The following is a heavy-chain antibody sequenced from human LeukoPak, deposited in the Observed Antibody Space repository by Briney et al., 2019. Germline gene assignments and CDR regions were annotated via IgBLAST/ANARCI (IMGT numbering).Heavy chain of an antibody. CDR1: GYTFTSYA. V-gene: IGHV7-4-1*02. Sequence: GASVKVSCKTSGYTFTSYAMNWVRQAPGQGLEWMGWIDTNTANPTYAQGFTERFVFSLDTSVNTAYLLISSLKADDTALYYCARGPRVVIAADFDYWGQGTLVTVSS. J-gene: IGHJ4*02. CDR2: IDTNTANP. D-gene: IGHD2-15*01. CDR3: ARGPRVVIAADFDY.